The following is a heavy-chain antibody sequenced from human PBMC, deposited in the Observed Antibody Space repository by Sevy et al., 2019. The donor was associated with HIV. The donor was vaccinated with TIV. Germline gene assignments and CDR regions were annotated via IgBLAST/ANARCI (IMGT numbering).Heavy chain of an antibody. CDR3: AKDAEYYXXXSXXXXXXI. Sequence: GGSLRLSCAAXGFTXXXXXMXWVRQAXGKGLEWVSAISGSXGSTYYADSVKGRFTISRDNSKNTLYLQMNSLRAEDTAVYYCAKDAEYYXXXSXXXXXXIWGQGTMVTVSS. CDR1: GFTXXXXX. V-gene: IGHV3-23*01. CDR2: ISGSXGST. J-gene: IGHJ3*02. D-gene: IGHD3-10*01.